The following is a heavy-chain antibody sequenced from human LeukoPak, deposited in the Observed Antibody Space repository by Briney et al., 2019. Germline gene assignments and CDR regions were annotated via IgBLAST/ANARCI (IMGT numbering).Heavy chain of an antibody. J-gene: IGHJ3*02. CDR3: ARASSGTQDAFDI. V-gene: IGHV3-30*02. CDR2: IRYDGSNK. CDR1: GFTFSSYG. Sequence: GGSLRLSCAASGFTFSSYGMHWVRQAPGKGLEWVAFIRYDGSNKYYADSVKGRFTISRDNSKNTLYLQMNSLRAEDTAVYYCARASSGTQDAFDIWGQGTMVTVSS. D-gene: IGHD1-26*01.